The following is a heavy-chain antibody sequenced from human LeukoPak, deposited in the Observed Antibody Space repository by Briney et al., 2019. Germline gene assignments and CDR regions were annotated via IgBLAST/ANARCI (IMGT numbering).Heavy chain of an antibody. CDR3: ARGSRRWLQSGMDV. J-gene: IGHJ6*02. CDR2: IYTSGST. V-gene: IGHV4-61*02. CDR1: GGSISSGSYY. D-gene: IGHD5-24*01. Sequence: SSETLSLTCTVSGGSISSGSYYWSWIRQPAGKGLEWIGRIYTSGSTNYNPSLKSRVTISVDTSKNQFSLKLSSVTAADTAVYYCARGSRRWLQSGMDVWGQGTTVTVSS.